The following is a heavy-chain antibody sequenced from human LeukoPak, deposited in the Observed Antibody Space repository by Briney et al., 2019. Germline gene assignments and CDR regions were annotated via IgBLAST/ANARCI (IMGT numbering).Heavy chain of an antibody. Sequence: GGSLRLSCAASGLTFRTYSMNWVRQAPGKGLEWVSSISSSSSYIYYADSVKGRFTISRDNAKNSLYLQMNSLRAEDTAIYYCAKDMMYSSSSAYYFDYWGQGTLATVSS. V-gene: IGHV3-21*04. J-gene: IGHJ4*02. CDR1: GLTFRTYS. D-gene: IGHD6-6*01. CDR2: ISSSSSYI. CDR3: AKDMMYSSSSAYYFDY.